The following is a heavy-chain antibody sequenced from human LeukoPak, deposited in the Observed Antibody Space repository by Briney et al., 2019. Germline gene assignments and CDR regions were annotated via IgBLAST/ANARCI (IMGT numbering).Heavy chain of an antibody. J-gene: IGHJ3*02. CDR2: ISSSGSTI. CDR1: GVTFSSYE. Sequence: GGSLRLSCAASGVTFSSYEMNWVRQAPGKGLEWVSYISSSGSTIYYADSVKGRFTISRDNAKNSLYLQMNSLRAEDTAVYYCARDCGGGSCYGPYDAFDIWGQGTMVTVSS. D-gene: IGHD2-15*01. CDR3: ARDCGGGSCYGPYDAFDI. V-gene: IGHV3-48*03.